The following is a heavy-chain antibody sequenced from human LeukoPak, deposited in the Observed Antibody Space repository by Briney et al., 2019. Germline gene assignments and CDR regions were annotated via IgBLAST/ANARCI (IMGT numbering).Heavy chain of an antibody. D-gene: IGHD1-14*01. CDR2: IYPGDSDT. Sequence: GESLKITCQASGYSYPDYWMGWVRQMPGKGLEWMGIIYPGDSDTRDSPSFQGQVTVSADKSINTAYLQWKSLKASDTAMYFCARHGPKPDTAYALDFWGQGTMVTVSS. CDR1: GYSYPDYW. V-gene: IGHV5-51*01. CDR3: ARHGPKPDTAYALDF. J-gene: IGHJ3*01.